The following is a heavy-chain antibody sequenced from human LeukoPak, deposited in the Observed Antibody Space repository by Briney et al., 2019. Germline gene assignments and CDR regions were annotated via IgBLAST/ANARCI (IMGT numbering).Heavy chain of an antibody. J-gene: IGHJ3*02. Sequence: SETLSLTCAVSGGSISSGGYSWSWIRQPPGTGLEWIGYIYHSGSTYYNPSLKSRVTISVDRSKNQFSLKLSSVTAADTAVYYCARGLTILGAFDIWGQGTIVTVSS. CDR3: ARGLTILGAFDI. CDR1: GGSISSGGYS. D-gene: IGHD6-19*01. CDR2: IYHSGST. V-gene: IGHV4-30-2*01.